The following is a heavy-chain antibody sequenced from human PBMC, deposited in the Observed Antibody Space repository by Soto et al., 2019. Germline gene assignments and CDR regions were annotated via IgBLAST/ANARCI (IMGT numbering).Heavy chain of an antibody. CDR3: AKDLGSGSYLFDAFDI. J-gene: IGHJ3*02. D-gene: IGHD1-26*01. CDR2: ISYDGSNK. CDR1: GFTFSNYG. V-gene: IGHV3-30*18. Sequence: SLRLSCAASGFTFSNYGMHWVRQAPGKGLEWVAVISYDGSNKYYADSVKGRFTISRDNSKNTLYLQMNSLRAEDTAVYYCAKDLGSGSYLFDAFDIWGQGTMVT.